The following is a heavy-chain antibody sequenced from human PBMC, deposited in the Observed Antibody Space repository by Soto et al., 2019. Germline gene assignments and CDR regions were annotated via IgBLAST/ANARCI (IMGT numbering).Heavy chain of an antibody. CDR2: IIPIFGTA. CDR1: GGTFSSYA. V-gene: IGHV1-69*05. J-gene: IGHJ4*02. Sequence: QVQLVQSGAEVKKPGSSVKVSCKASGGTFSSYAISWVRQAPGQGLEWMGGIIPIFGTANYAQKFQGRVTITXXEXTXXAYMELSSLRSEDTAVYYCARAAMGPMVRGVPFDYWGQGTLVTVSS. D-gene: IGHD3-10*01. CDR3: ARAAMGPMVRGVPFDY.